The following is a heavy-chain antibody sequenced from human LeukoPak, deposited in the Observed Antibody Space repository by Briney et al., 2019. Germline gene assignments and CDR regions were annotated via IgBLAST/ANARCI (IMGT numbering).Heavy chain of an antibody. CDR2: INHSGST. CDR1: GGSFSGYY. CDR3: ASRSYCSSTSCYDFDY. Sequence: SETLSLTCAVYGGSFSGYYRSWIRQPPGKGLEWIGEINHSGSTNYNPSLKSRVTISVDTSKNQFSLKLSSVTAADTAVYYCASRSYCSSTSCYDFDYWGQGTLVTVSS. J-gene: IGHJ4*02. D-gene: IGHD2-2*01. V-gene: IGHV4-34*01.